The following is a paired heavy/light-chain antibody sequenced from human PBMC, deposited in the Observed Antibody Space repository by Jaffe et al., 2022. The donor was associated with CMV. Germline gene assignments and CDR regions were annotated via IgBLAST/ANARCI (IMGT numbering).Light chain of an antibody. Sequence: IVLMQSPATLSLSPGESATLSCRASQTIGSIYLAWYQQKSGQAPRVLIYGASNRATGIPDRFSGSWSGRDFALTISRLEAEDSAMYFCQQYAGSPETFGQGTRLEIK. CDR1: QTIGSIY. CDR2: GAS. J-gene: IGKJ5*01. CDR3: QQYAGSPET. V-gene: IGKV3-20*01.
Heavy chain of an antibody. CDR2: IHYTENT. Sequence: QVQLLESGPGLLKPSQTLSLTCTVSGGSISSGDYYWSWIRQHSEKGLEWIGYIHYTENTYNNPSLKGRITISVDTSRNQFSLNLNSVTAADTAIYYCARGGGHYHFDFWGRGTPVTVSS. V-gene: IGHV4-31*03. J-gene: IGHJ4*02. CDR3: ARGGGHYHFDF. CDR1: GGSISSGDYY. D-gene: IGHD1-26*01.